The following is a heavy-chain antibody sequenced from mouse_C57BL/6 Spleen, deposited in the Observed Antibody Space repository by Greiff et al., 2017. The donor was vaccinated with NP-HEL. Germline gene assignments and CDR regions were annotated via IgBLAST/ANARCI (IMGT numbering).Heavy chain of an antibody. CDR2: ISSGGRYT. Sequence: EVKLVESGGDLVKPGGSLKLSCAASGFTFSSYGMSWVRQTPDKRLEWVATISSGGRYTYYPDSVKGRFTISRDNAKNTLYLQMSSLKSEDTAMYYCARREQLRLGYAMDYWGQGTSVTVSS. J-gene: IGHJ4*01. CDR1: GFTFSSYG. CDR3: ARREQLRLGYAMDY. V-gene: IGHV5-6*02. D-gene: IGHD3-2*02.